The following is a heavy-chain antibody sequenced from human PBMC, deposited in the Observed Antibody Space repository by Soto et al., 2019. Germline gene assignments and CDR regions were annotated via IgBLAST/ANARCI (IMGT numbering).Heavy chain of an antibody. CDR3: TRWKEPYSDY. J-gene: IGHJ4*02. V-gene: IGHV3-49*03. CDR1: GYIFGDYA. D-gene: IGHD1-1*01. CDR2: IRSKPYGGTT. Sequence: GGSLRLSCTASGYIFGDYAMSWFRQAPGKGLEWIAFIRSKPYGGTTEYAASVEGRFTVSRDESKTIAYLQMNSLKTEDTAVYYCTRWKEPYSDYWGQGTLVTVSS.